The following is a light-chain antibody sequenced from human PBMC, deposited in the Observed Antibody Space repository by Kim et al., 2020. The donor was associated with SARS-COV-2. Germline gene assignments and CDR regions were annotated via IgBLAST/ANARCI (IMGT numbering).Light chain of an antibody. J-gene: IGLJ2*01. CDR3: SSFGDNGNLV. Sequence: QSALTQPPSASGSPGQSVTISCTGTSSDVGGNNYVFWYQQNPGKAPKLIIYEVSKRPSGVPDRFSGSKSANTASLTVSGLQAEDEADYYCSSFGDNGNLVFGGGTQLTVL. CDR1: SSDVGGNNY. V-gene: IGLV2-8*01. CDR2: EVS.